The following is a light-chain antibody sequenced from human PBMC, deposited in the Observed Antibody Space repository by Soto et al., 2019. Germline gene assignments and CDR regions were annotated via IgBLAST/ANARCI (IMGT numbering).Light chain of an antibody. V-gene: IGKV3-20*01. CDR2: GAS. Sequence: EIVLTQSPGTLSLSPGERATLSCRASQSVSSSYLAWYQQKPGQAPRLLIYGASSRATGIPDRFSGSGSGTDFTLTISRLEPEDFAVYYCQQYAHFGPGTKVDIK. J-gene: IGKJ3*01. CDR3: QQYAH. CDR1: QSVSSSY.